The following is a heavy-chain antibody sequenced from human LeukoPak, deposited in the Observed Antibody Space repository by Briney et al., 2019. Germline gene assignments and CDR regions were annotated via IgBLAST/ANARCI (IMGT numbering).Heavy chain of an antibody. D-gene: IGHD2-2*01. CDR1: GFTFSTYG. J-gene: IGHJ6*03. V-gene: IGHV3-33*08. Sequence: GGSLRLSCAASGFTFSTYGMHWVRQAPGKGLEWVAVIWYGGSNTYYADSVKGRFTISRDNSKNSLYLQMNSLRAEDTAVYYCARRRIVVVPAAMDYYYMDVWGKGTTVTVSS. CDR3: ARRRIVVVPAAMDYYYMDV. CDR2: IWYGGSNT.